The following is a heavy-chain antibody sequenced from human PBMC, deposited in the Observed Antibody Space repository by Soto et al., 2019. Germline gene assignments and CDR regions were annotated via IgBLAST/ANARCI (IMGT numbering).Heavy chain of an antibody. CDR2: IWYDGSNK. V-gene: IGHV3-33*01. CDR3: ARDSGEGYNFGYVDY. D-gene: IGHD5-18*01. J-gene: IGHJ4*02. CDR1: GFTFSNYG. Sequence: GGSLRLSCAASGFTFSNYGMHWVRQAPGKGLEWVAVIWYDGSNKYYAGSVKGRFTISRDSSKNTLYLQMNSLRAEDTAVYFCARDSGEGYNFGYVDYWGQGTLVTVSS.